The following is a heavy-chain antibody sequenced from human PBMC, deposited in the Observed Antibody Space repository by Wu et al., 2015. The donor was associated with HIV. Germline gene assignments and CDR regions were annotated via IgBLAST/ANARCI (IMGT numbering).Heavy chain of an antibody. Sequence: VQLVQSGAEVKKPGASVKVSCKASGYTFTSYDINWVRQATGQGLEWMGWMNPNSGNTGYAQKFQGRVTITRNTSISTAYMELSSLRSEDTAVYYCARGPRYSYGYGNWFDPWGQGTLVTVSS. V-gene: IGHV1-8*03. CDR3: ARGPRYSYGYGNWFDP. J-gene: IGHJ5*02. CDR2: MNPNSGNT. D-gene: IGHD5-18*01. CDR1: GYTFTSYD.